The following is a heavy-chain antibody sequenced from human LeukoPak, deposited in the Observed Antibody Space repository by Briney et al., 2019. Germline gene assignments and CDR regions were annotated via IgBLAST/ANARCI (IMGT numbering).Heavy chain of an antibody. D-gene: IGHD2-2*01. Sequence: SETLSLTCAVYGGSFSGYYWSWIRQPPGKELEWIGEINHSGSTNYNPSLKSRVTISVDTSKNQFSLKLSSVTAADTAVYYCARRRLLGSSTSPRLGYYYGMDVWGQGTTVTVSS. V-gene: IGHV4-34*01. CDR2: INHSGST. CDR3: ARRRLLGSSTSPRLGYYYGMDV. CDR1: GGSFSGYY. J-gene: IGHJ6*02.